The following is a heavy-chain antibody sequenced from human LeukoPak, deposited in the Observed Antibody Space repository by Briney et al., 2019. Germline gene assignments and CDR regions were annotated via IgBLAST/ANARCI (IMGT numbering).Heavy chain of an antibody. CDR1: GFTVSSNY. Sequence: QPGGSLRLSCAASGFTVSSNYMSWVRQAPGKGLEWVSVIYSGGSTYYADSVKGRFTISRDNSKNTLYLQMNSLRAEDTAVYYCAAMTTVTRYFDYWAREPWSPSPQ. J-gene: IGHJ4*02. V-gene: IGHV3-66*02. D-gene: IGHD4-11*01. CDR3: AAMTTVTRYFDY. CDR2: IYSGGST.